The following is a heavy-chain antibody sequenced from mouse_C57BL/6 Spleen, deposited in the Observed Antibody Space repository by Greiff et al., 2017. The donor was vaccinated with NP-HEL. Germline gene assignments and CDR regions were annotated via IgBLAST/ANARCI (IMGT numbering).Heavy chain of an antibody. J-gene: IGHJ2*01. V-gene: IGHV6-3*01. CDR2: IRFKSDNYAK. CDR1: GFTFSNYW. CDR3: TCDCYKPYGDY. D-gene: IGHD1-1*01. Sequence: DVQLQESGGGLVQPGGSMKLSCVASGFTFSNYWMHWVRQSPEKGLEWLAQIRFKSDNYAKHYAMSVKGRFTISRDDSKSNVYLQMNSLRAEDTGIYYCTCDCYKPYGDYWGQGTTLTVSS.